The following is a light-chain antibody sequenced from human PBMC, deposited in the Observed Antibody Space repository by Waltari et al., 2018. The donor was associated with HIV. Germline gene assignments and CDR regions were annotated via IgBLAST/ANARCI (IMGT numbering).Light chain of an antibody. CDR1: QSVSSSH. J-gene: IGKJ5*01. Sequence: EIVLTQSPGTLSLSPGERATLSCRASQSVSSSHLAWYQPKSGQAPRLLIHGASNRATGIPDRFSGSGSGTGFTLTINNLEAEDIAVYFCQQYGTSPITFGQGTRLEIK. CDR3: QQYGTSPIT. V-gene: IGKV3-20*01. CDR2: GAS.